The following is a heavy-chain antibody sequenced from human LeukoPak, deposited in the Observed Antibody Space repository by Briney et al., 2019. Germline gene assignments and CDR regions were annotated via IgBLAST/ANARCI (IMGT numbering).Heavy chain of an antibody. J-gene: IGHJ3*02. V-gene: IGHV4-59*08. CDR3: ARLNLPATVGAFDI. D-gene: IGHD2-2*01. CDR2: VYYSGST. CDR1: DGSLSGHY. Sequence: PSETLSLTCTVSDGSLSGHYWSWIRQPPGKGLESIGFVYYSGSTNYNPSLKGRVTISLDTSKNQFSLKLNSVTAAETAVYYCARLNLPATVGAFDIWGQGTMVTVSS.